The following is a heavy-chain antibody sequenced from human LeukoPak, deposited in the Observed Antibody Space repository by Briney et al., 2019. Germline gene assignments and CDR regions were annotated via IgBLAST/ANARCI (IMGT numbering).Heavy chain of an antibody. D-gene: IGHD5-12*01. CDR1: GFAFSTYA. V-gene: IGHV3-30-3*01. CDR2: ISFDGSTK. Sequence: GGSLRLSCAASGFAFSTYAMHWVRQAPGKGLEWVAVISFDGSTKYYADSVKGRFTISRDNSKNTLYLQVNGLRTEDTAMYYCTRRGGGYEFDYWGQGTLVTVSS. J-gene: IGHJ4*02. CDR3: TRRGGGYEFDY.